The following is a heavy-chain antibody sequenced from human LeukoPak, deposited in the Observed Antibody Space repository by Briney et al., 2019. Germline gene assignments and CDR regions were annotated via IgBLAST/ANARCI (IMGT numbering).Heavy chain of an antibody. Sequence: GASLKISCKGSGSRFTSYWIGWVRQLPGKGLEWMGIIYPGDSDTRYSPSFQGQVTISADKSISTAYLQWSSLKASDTAMYYCARSIGYCSGGSCFNWFDPWGQGTLVTVSS. D-gene: IGHD2-15*01. V-gene: IGHV5-51*01. CDR1: GSRFTSYW. CDR2: IYPGDSDT. CDR3: ARSIGYCSGGSCFNWFDP. J-gene: IGHJ5*02.